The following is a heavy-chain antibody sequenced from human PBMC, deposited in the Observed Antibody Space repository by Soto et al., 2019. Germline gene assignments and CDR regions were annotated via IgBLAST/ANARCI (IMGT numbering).Heavy chain of an antibody. CDR1: GGSFSGYY. J-gene: IGHJ3*02. Sequence: AETLSLTCAVYGGSFSGYYWTWIRQTPGKGLEWIGEINHSGSTNYKPSLKSRISMSADTSKKQFSLNLTSVTAADTAVYYCARGECSSNYCFTRWALDIWGQGTVVTVSS. D-gene: IGHD2-2*01. V-gene: IGHV4-34*01. CDR3: ARGECSSNYCFTRWALDI. CDR2: INHSGST.